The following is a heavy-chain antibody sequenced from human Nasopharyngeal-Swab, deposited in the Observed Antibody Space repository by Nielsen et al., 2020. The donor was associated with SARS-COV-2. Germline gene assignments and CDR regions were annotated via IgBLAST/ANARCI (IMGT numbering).Heavy chain of an antibody. CDR3: ARGSVFGVANGMDV. D-gene: IGHD3-3*01. CDR2: IGRYGTDI. Sequence: GESLKISCAASGFTFRDYSMNWVRQAPGKGLEWVSSIGRYGTDIFHADSVKGRFSVFRDDANKSIYLQMRSLRAEDTAVYYCARGSVFGVANGMDVWGQGTTVTVSS. V-gene: IGHV3-21*01. J-gene: IGHJ6*02. CDR1: GFTFRDYS.